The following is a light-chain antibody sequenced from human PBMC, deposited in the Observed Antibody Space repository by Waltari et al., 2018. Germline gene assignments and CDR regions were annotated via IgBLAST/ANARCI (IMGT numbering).Light chain of an antibody. CDR1: QSVSSN. V-gene: IGKV3-15*01. CDR3: QQYNNWPRT. J-gene: IGKJ1*01. Sequence: EIVITQSPATLSVSPGERATLSCRASQSVSSNLAWYQQQPGQAPRLLIYGASTRATGIPARFSGSGSGTEFTLTISSLQSEDFAVYYCQQYNNWPRTFGQGTKVEIK. CDR2: GAS.